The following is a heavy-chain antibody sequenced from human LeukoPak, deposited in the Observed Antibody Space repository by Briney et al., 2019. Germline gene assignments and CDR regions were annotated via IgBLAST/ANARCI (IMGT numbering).Heavy chain of an antibody. D-gene: IGHD1-1*01. J-gene: IGHJ6*02. CDR1: GFTFSSYG. V-gene: IGHV3-30*18. CDR2: ISYDGSNK. Sequence: GRSLRLSCAASGFTFSSYGMHWVRQAPGKGLEWVAVISYDGSNKYYADSVKGRFTISRDNSKNTLYLQMNSLRAEDTAVYYCAKEPQENDYYYGMDVWGQGTTVTVSS. CDR3: AKEPQENDYYYGMDV.